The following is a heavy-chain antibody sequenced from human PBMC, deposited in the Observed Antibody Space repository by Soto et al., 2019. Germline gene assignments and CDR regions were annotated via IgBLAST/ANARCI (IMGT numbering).Heavy chain of an antibody. Sequence: ASVKVSGKVSGYTLTELSTHWVRQAPGKGLEWMGGFDPEDGETIYAQKFQGRVTMTEDTSTDTAYMELSSLRSEDTAMYYCATGYPHTQYYYYGMDVWGEGTTVTVTS. CDR3: ATGYPHTQYYYYGMDV. CDR1: GYTLTELS. D-gene: IGHD2-2*02. CDR2: FDPEDGET. V-gene: IGHV1-24*01. J-gene: IGHJ6*04.